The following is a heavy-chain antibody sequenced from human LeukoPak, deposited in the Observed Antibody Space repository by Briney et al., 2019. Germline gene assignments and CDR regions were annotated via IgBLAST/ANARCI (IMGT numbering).Heavy chain of an antibody. Sequence: SETLSLTCAVYGASFSDYYWSWIRQPPGKGLEWIGEINHSGSTNYNPSLKSRVTISVDTSKNQFSLKLSSVTAADTAVYYCARVRWRGWFDPWGQGTLVTVSS. CDR3: ARVRWRGWFDP. CDR1: GASFSDYY. J-gene: IGHJ5*02. CDR2: INHSGST. D-gene: IGHD4-23*01. V-gene: IGHV4-34*01.